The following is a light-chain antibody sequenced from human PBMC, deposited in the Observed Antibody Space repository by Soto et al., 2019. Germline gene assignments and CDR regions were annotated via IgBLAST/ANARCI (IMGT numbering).Light chain of an antibody. Sequence: QSVLTQSPSASASLGASVKLTCTLSSGHSSYAIAWHQQQPEKGPRYLMKLNSDGSHSKGDGIPDRFSGSSSAAERYLTISSLQSEDEADYYCQTWGTGIVVFAGGTKLTVL. CDR3: QTWGTGIVV. V-gene: IGLV4-69*01. CDR1: SGHSSYA. CDR2: LNSDGSH. J-gene: IGLJ2*01.